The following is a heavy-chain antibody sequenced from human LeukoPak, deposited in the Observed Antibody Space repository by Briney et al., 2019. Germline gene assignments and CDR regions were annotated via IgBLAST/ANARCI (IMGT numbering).Heavy chain of an antibody. D-gene: IGHD5-24*01. J-gene: IGHJ4*02. Sequence: GGSLRLSCAVSGLTFRSFWMSWVRQAPGKGLEWVANINQDGSEKYFADSVTGRFTISRDNSKNSLHLQMNTLRAEDTALYYCARERDGRFFDYWGQGTLVTVSS. CDR3: ARERDGRFFDY. CDR2: INQDGSEK. CDR1: GLTFRSFW. V-gene: IGHV3-7*01.